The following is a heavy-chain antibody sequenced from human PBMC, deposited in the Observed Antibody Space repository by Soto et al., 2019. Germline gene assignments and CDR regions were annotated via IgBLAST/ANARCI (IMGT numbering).Heavy chain of an antibody. Sequence: NPSETLSLTCTVSGGSISSYYWSWIRQPPGKGLEWIGYIYYSGSTNYNPSLKSRVTISVDTSKNQFSLKLSSVTAADTAVYYCARNLRINWNDVYYYYYMDVWGKGTTVTVAS. CDR1: GGSISSYY. CDR3: ARNLRINWNDVYYYYYMDV. D-gene: IGHD1-1*01. CDR2: IYYSGST. J-gene: IGHJ6*03. V-gene: IGHV4-59*01.